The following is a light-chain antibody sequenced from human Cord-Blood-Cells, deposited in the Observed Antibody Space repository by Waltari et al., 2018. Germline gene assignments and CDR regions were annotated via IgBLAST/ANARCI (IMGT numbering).Light chain of an antibody. CDR1: QSVSSSY. CDR3: QQYGSSPPT. Sequence: EIVLTQSQGTLSWSPEERATLSCRASQSVSSSYFAWYQQKPGQAPRLHIYGASSRATGIPDRFSGSGSGTDFTLTISRLEPEDFAVYYCQQYGSSPPTFGQGTKLEIK. J-gene: IGKJ2*01. CDR2: GAS. V-gene: IGKV3-20*01.